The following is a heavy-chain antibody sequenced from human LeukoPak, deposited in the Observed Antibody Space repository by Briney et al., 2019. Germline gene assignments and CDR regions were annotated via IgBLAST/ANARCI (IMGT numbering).Heavy chain of an antibody. Sequence: SETLSLTCTVSGGSISSGTSYWSWIRQPAGKGLEWIGHIYTSGNTNYNPSLKSRATISVDTSKNQFSLKLSSVTAADTAVYYCARDSSSPRVKYFQHWGQGTLVTVSS. CDR1: GGSISSGTSY. J-gene: IGHJ1*01. CDR3: ARDSSSPRVKYFQH. CDR2: IYTSGNT. D-gene: IGHD6-6*01. V-gene: IGHV4-61*09.